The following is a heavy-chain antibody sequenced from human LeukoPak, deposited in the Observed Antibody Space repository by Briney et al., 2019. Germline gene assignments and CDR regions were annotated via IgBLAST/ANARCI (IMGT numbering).Heavy chain of an antibody. D-gene: IGHD3-10*01. CDR3: ARALYGSGSSHFYYYYYMDV. V-gene: IGHV3-53*01. CDR2: IYSGGST. J-gene: IGHJ6*03. CDR1: GFTFSSYG. Sequence: GGSLRLSCAASGFTFSSYGMSWVRQAPGKGLEWVSVIYSGGSTYYADSVKGRFTISRDNSKNTLYLQMNSLRAEDTAVYYCARALYGSGSSHFYYYYYMDVWGKGTTVTISS.